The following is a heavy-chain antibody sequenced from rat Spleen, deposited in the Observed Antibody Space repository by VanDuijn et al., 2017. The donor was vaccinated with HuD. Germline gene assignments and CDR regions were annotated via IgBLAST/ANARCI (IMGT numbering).Heavy chain of an antibody. J-gene: IGHJ4*01. CDR2: ITNSGGST. CDR3: ARHDYYDGYYDVMDA. CDR1: GFTFSNYY. Sequence: EVQLVESGGGLVQPGRSLKLSCAASGFTFSNYYMAWVRQAPTKGLEWVASITNSGGSTYYRDSVKGRFTISRDTAQNTLYLQMNSPTSEDTATYYCARHDYYDGYYDVMDAWGQGASVTVSS. D-gene: IGHD1-12*03. V-gene: IGHV5-25*01.